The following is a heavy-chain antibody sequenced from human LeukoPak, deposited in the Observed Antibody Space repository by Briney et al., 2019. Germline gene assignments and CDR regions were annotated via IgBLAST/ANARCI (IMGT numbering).Heavy chain of an antibody. D-gene: IGHD3-22*01. Sequence: RGSLRPSCTASGFTFGDYAMTWVRQAPGKGLEWVSSINSASNFIYYADSVKGRFTISRDNAKNSLYLQMSSLKGEDTAVYYCARDSPYYFDSSGDYVGDYWGQGALVTVSS. CDR3: ARDSPYYFDSSGDYVGDY. V-gene: IGHV3-21*01. J-gene: IGHJ4*02. CDR1: GFTFGDYA. CDR2: INSASNFI.